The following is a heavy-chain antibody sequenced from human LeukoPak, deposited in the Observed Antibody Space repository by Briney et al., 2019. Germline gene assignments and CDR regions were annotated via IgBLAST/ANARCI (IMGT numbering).Heavy chain of an antibody. J-gene: IGHJ4*02. CDR1: GFTFSSYS. CDR2: ISSSSSYI. D-gene: IGHD5-18*01. V-gene: IGHV3-21*01. CDR3: ARADWDTAMIDY. Sequence: GGSLRLSCAASGFTFSSYSMNWVRQAPGKGLEWVSSISSSSSYIYYADSVEGRFTISRDNAKNSLYLQMNSLRAEDTAVYYCARADWDTAMIDYWGQGTLVTVSS.